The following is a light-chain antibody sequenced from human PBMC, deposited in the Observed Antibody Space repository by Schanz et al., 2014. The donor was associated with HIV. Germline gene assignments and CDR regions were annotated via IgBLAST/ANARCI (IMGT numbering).Light chain of an antibody. V-gene: IGKV1-5*03. Sequence: GDRVTITCRASQNIGNWLAWYQQKPGKAPHLLIYQASTLKTGVPSRFSGSGSGTEFTLTISSLQPDDFATYYCQQSYSTPLTFGGGTKVEIK. CDR3: QQSYSTPLT. J-gene: IGKJ4*01. CDR1: QNIGNW. CDR2: QAS.